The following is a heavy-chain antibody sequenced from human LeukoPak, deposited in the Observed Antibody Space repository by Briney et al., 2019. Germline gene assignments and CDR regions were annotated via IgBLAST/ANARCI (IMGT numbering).Heavy chain of an antibody. Sequence: GGSLRLSCAASGFTFSSYSMNWVRQAPGKGLEWVSSISSSSSYIYYADSVKGRFTISRDNSKNTLDLQMNNLRAEDTAVYYCAKHWSYCSTTSCFFNYYYYYMDVWGKGTTVTVSS. J-gene: IGHJ6*03. D-gene: IGHD2-2*01. CDR1: GFTFSSYS. CDR3: AKHWSYCSTTSCFFNYYYYYMDV. V-gene: IGHV3-21*04. CDR2: ISSSSSYI.